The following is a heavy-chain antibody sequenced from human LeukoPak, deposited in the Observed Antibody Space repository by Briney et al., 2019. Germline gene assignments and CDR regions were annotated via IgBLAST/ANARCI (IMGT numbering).Heavy chain of an antibody. V-gene: IGHV1-69*05. CDR3: ARGPLGRRGYSGYVTFDY. Sequence: SVKVSCKASGATFSSYAISWVRQAPGQGLEWMGRIIPIFGTANNANKFQGRATITTDESTSTAYMELSSLRSEDTAVYYCARGPLGRRGYSGYVTFDYWGQGTLVTVSS. CDR1: GATFSSYA. D-gene: IGHD5-12*01. CDR2: IIPIFGTA. J-gene: IGHJ4*02.